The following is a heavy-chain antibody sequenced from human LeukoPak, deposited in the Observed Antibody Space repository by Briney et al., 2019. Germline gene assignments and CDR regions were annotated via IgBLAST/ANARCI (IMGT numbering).Heavy chain of an antibody. Sequence: PGGSLRLSCSASGFIFSNYWMSWVRQAPGKGLEWVANINQDGSVKYYVDSLKGRITISRDNAKNSVFLHMISLRGEDTAVYYCARIGYSSSSFDYWGQGTLVTVSS. CDR3: ARIGYSSSSFDY. CDR1: GFIFSNYW. CDR2: INQDGSVK. J-gene: IGHJ4*02. D-gene: IGHD6-19*01. V-gene: IGHV3-7*01.